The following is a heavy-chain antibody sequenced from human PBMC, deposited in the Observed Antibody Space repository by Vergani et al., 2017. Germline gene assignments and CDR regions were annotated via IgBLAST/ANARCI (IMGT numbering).Heavy chain of an antibody. D-gene: IGHD4-17*01. V-gene: IGHV3-53*01. CDR2: IYSGGST. CDR1: GFTVSSNY. J-gene: IGHJ3*02. Sequence: EVQLVESGGGLIQPGGSLRLSCAASGFTVSSNYMSWVRQAPGKGREWVSVIYSGGSTYYADSVKGRFTISRDNSKNTLYLQMNSLRAEDTAVYYCARDYGDYIDAFDIWGQGTMVTVSS. CDR3: ARDYGDYIDAFDI.